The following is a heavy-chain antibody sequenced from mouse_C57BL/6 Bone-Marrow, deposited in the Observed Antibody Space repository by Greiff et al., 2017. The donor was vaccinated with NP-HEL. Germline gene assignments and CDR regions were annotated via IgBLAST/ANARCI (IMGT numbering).Heavy chain of an antibody. CDR2: IDPSDSYT. CDR1: GYTFTSYW. J-gene: IGHJ4*01. D-gene: IGHD1-1*01. Sequence: QVQLQQPGAELVMPGASVKLSCKASGYTFTSYWMHWVKQRPGQGLEWIGEIDPSDSYTNYNPKFKGKSTLTVDKSSSTAYMRLSSLTSEDSAVYYCARDYYYGSFYYAMDYWGQGTSVTVSS. V-gene: IGHV1-69*01. CDR3: ARDYYYGSFYYAMDY.